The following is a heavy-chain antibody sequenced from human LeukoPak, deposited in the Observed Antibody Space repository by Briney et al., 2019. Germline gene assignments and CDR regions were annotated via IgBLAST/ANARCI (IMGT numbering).Heavy chain of an antibody. D-gene: IGHD5-24*01. CDR1: GFTFSSYS. Sequence: GGSLRLSCAASGFTFSSYSMNWVRQAPGKGLEWVSSISSSSSYIYYADSVKGRFTISRDNAMNSLYLQMNSLRAEDTAVYYCASYIRGINYYYMDVWGKGTTVTVSS. CDR2: ISSSSSYI. V-gene: IGHV3-21*01. CDR3: ASYIRGINYYYMDV. J-gene: IGHJ6*03.